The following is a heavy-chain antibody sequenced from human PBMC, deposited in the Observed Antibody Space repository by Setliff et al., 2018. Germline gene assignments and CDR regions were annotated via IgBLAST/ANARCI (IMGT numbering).Heavy chain of an antibody. CDR3: ARGRNIAARLLDS. Sequence: PSETLSLTCTVSGDSINSYPYYWGWIRQPPGKGLEWIGNIYYTGITYYNPSLKSRVTISVDTSKNHFSLKLTSVTAADTAAYYCARGRNIAARLLDSWGQGTLVTVSS. D-gene: IGHD6-6*01. CDR2: IYYTGIT. CDR1: GDSINSYPYY. J-gene: IGHJ4*02. V-gene: IGHV4-39*07.